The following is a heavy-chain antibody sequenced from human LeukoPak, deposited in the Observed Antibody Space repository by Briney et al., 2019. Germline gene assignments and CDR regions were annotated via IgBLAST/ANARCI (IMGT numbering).Heavy chain of an antibody. J-gene: IGHJ3*02. CDR2: IYHSGST. Sequence: SETLSLTCTVSGYSISSGYYWGWIRQPPGKGLEWIGSIYHSGSTYYNPSLKSRVTISVDTSKNQFSLKLSSVTAADTAVYYCARHRYDSSGPDAFDIWGQGTMVTVSS. CDR3: ARHRYDSSGPDAFDI. D-gene: IGHD3-22*01. V-gene: IGHV4-38-2*02. CDR1: GYSISSGYY.